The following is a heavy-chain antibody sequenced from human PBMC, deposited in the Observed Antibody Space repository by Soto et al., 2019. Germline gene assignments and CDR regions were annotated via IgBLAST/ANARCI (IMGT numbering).Heavy chain of an antibody. CDR3: ARKGSGDYALDY. Sequence: QITLKESGPTLVKPTQTLTLTCTLSGFSLSTSGVGVGWIRQSPGKALGWLAVIYWDDVKHYSPSLERRLTITKDTSESEVVLTMTNMDPVDTATYYCARKGSGDYALDYWGQGILVTVSS. CDR2: IYWDDVK. J-gene: IGHJ4*02. D-gene: IGHD4-17*01. CDR1: GFSLSTSGVG. V-gene: IGHV2-5*02.